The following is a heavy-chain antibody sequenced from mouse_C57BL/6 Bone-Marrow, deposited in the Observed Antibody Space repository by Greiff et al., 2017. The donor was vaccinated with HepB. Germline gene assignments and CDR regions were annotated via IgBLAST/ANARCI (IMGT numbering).Heavy chain of an antibody. CDR1: GFSFNTYA. J-gene: IGHJ4*01. CDR2: IRSKSNNYAT. V-gene: IGHV10-1*01. Sequence: EVKLVESGGGLVQPKGSLKLSCAASGFSFNTYAMNWVRQAPGKGLEWVARIRSKSNNYATYYADSVKDRFTISRDDSESMLYLQMNNLKTEDTAMYYCVRQDSSGYDYAMDYWGQGTSVTVSS. CDR3: VRQDSSGYDYAMDY. D-gene: IGHD3-2*02.